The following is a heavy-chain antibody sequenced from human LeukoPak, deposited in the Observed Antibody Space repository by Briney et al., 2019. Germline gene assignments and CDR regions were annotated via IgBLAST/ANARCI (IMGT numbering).Heavy chain of an antibody. J-gene: IGHJ4*02. V-gene: IGHV1-69*13. CDR3: VSWQLEGGRGDFGQFDY. CDR1: GGTFSSYA. D-gene: IGHD1-1*01. Sequence: ASVKVSCKASGGTFSSYAISWVRQAPGQGLEWMGGIIPIFGTANYAQKFQGRVTITADESTSTAYMELSSLRSEDTAVYYCVSWQLEGGRGDFGQFDYWGQGTLVTVSS. CDR2: IIPIFGTA.